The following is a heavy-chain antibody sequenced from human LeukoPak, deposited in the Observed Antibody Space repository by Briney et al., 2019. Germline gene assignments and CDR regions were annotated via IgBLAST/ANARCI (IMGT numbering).Heavy chain of an antibody. J-gene: IGHJ3*02. Sequence: SETLSLTCAVYGGSFSGYYWSWIRQPPGKGLEWSGEINHSGSTNYNPSLKSRVTISVDTSKNQFSLKLSSVTAADTAVYYCARVPRYFDWLPHKDAFDIWGQGTMVTVSS. CDR2: INHSGST. CDR1: GGSFSGYY. D-gene: IGHD3-9*01. CDR3: ARVPRYFDWLPHKDAFDI. V-gene: IGHV4-34*01.